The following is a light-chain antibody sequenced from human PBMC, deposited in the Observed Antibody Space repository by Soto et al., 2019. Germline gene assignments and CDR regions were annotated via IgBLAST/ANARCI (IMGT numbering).Light chain of an antibody. Sequence: QSALTQPPSVSGAPGQRVTISCTGSSSNIGADYDVHWYQHLPGTAPKLLIFGNNDRPSGVPDRFSGSKSGTSASLAITGLQAEDEADYYCQSYDSSLSGSLFGGGTKVTVL. CDR1: SSNIGADYD. J-gene: IGLJ2*01. CDR3: QSYDSSLSGSL. CDR2: GNN. V-gene: IGLV1-40*01.